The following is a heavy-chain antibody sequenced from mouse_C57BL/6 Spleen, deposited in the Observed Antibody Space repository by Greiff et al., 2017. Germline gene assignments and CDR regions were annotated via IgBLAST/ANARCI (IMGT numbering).Heavy chain of an antibody. CDR3: ARYGLYYDYWYFDV. CDR1: GYRFTSYY. J-gene: IGHJ1*03. D-gene: IGHD2-4*01. V-gene: IGHV1-66*01. Sequence: QVQLQQSVPELVQPGASVKISCKASGYRFTSYYIHWVKQRPGQGLAWIGWIYPGSGTTKDNEKFKGKATLTADTSSSTAYIQLSSLTAEDSAVYYCARYGLYYDYWYFDVWGTGTTVTVAS. CDR2: IYPGSGTT.